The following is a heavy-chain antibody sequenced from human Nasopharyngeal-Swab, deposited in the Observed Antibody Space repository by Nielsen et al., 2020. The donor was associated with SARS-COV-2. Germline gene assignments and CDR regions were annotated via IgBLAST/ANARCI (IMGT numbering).Heavy chain of an antibody. CDR2: ISSSSSTI. CDR1: GFTFSSYS. CDR3: ARGRWNYYYYYGMDV. D-gene: IGHD2-15*01. V-gene: IGHV3-48*04. Sequence: GGSLRLSCAASGFTFSSYSMNWVRQAPGKVLEWVLYISSSSSTIYYADSVKGRFTISRDNAKNSLYLQMNSLRAEDTAVYYCARGRWNYYYYYGMDVWGQGTTVTVSS. J-gene: IGHJ6*02.